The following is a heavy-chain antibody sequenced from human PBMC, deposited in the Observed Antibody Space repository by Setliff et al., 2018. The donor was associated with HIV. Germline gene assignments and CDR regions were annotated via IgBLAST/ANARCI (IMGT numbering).Heavy chain of an antibody. D-gene: IGHD6-13*01. J-gene: IGHJ3*02. Sequence: SETLSLTCSVSGGSISSSSYSWGWIRQPPGKGLEYIGSIYTSGSTNYNPSLKSRVTISVDTSKNQFSLKLSSVTAADTAVYYCARVEYSSSSGAFDIWGQGTMVTV. V-gene: IGHV4-39*07. CDR2: IYTSGST. CDR3: ARVEYSSSSGAFDI. CDR1: GGSISSSSYS.